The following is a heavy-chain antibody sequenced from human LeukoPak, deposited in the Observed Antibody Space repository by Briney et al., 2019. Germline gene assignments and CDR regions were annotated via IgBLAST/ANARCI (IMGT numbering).Heavy chain of an antibody. J-gene: IGHJ6*03. V-gene: IGHV4-61*08. CDR3: AGGPVEWLLDYYYYYMDV. D-gene: IGHD3-3*01. CDR1: GGSISSGGYY. Sequence: KPSQTLSLTCTVSGGSISSGGYYWSWIRQPPGKGLEWIGYIYYSGSTNYNPSLKSRVTISVDTSKNEFSLKLSSVTAADTAVYYCAGGPVEWLLDYYYYYMDVWGKGTTVTVSS. CDR2: IYYSGST.